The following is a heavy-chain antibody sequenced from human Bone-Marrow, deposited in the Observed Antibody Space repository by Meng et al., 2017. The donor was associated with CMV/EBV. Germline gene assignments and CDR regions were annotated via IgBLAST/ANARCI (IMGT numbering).Heavy chain of an antibody. CDR2: INHSGST. V-gene: IGHV4-34*01. CDR1: GGSFSGYY. D-gene: IGHD2-2*02. CDR3: ARGYCRSTSCYRPYYYYYGMDV. Sequence: SETLSLTCAVYGGSFSGYYWSWIRQPPGKGLEWIGEINHSGSTNYNPSLKSRVTISVDTSKNQFSLKLSSVTAADTAVYYCARGYCRSTSCYRPYYYYYGMDVWGQGTTVTVSS. J-gene: IGHJ6*02.